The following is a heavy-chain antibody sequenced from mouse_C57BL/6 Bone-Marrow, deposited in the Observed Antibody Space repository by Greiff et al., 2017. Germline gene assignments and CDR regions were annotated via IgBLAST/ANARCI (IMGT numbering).Heavy chain of an antibody. CDR3: ASYYYGSSFHYYAMDY. CDR2: INPNNGGT. V-gene: IGHV1-26*01. J-gene: IGHJ4*01. Sequence: VQLQQSGPELVKPGASVKISCKASGYTFTDYYMNWVKQSHGKSLEWIGDINPNNGGTSYNQKFKGKATLTVDKSSSTAYMELRSLTSEDSAVYYCASYYYGSSFHYYAMDYWGQGTSVTVSS. D-gene: IGHD1-1*01. CDR1: GYTFTDYY.